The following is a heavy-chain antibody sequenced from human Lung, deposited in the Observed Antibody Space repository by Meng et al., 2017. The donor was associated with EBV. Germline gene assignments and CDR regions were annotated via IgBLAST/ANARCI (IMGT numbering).Heavy chain of an antibody. Sequence: QVQLQQWGAGLLKPSETLSLTCAVYGGSFSGYYWSWIRQPTGKGLEWIGEINHSGSTNYNPSLKSRVTISVDTSKNQFSLKLSSVTAADTAVYYCARGGWSSSWGNWGQGTLVTVFS. V-gene: IGHV4-34*01. J-gene: IGHJ4*02. CDR3: ARGGWSSSWGN. CDR2: INHSGST. D-gene: IGHD6-13*01. CDR1: GGSFSGYY.